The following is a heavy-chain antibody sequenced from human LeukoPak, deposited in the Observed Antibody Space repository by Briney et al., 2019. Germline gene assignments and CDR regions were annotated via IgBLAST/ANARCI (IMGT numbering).Heavy chain of an antibody. CDR1: GFTFSSYG. Sequence: PGRSLRLSCAASGFTFSSYGIHWVRQAPGKGLEWVAVILYDGSNKNYADSVKGRFTVSRDNSKNTLYLQMNSLRAEDTAVYYCAKTPRIVVVTTLLYFDFWGQGTLVTVSS. D-gene: IGHD3-22*01. CDR2: ILYDGSNK. J-gene: IGHJ4*01. CDR3: AKTPRIVVVTTLLYFDF. V-gene: IGHV3-30*18.